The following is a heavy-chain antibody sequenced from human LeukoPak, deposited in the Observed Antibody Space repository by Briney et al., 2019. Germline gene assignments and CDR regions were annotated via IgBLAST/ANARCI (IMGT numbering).Heavy chain of an antibody. D-gene: IGHD3-10*01. CDR1: GGSISGYY. CDR3: ARHPGYYGSGETNWFDP. J-gene: IGHJ5*02. CDR2: INHSGST. V-gene: IGHV4-34*01. Sequence: PSETLSLTCTVSGGSISGYYWSWLRQPPGKGLEWIGEINHSGSTNYNPSLKSRVTISVDTSKNQFSLKLSSVTAADTAVYYCARHPGYYGSGETNWFDPWGQGTLVTVSS.